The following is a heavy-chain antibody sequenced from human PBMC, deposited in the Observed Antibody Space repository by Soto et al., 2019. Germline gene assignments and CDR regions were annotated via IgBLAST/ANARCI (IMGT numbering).Heavy chain of an antibody. J-gene: IGHJ4*02. V-gene: IGHV3-30-3*01. CDR2: ISYDGTNK. D-gene: IGHD3-10*01. Sequence: GGSLRLSCAASGFSFSISPMHWVRQAPGKGPEWVALISYDGTNKFYADSVKGRFTISRDNSKSTLYLQVDSLRPEDTAVYYCARDGSTVGVFFDYWGQGTLVTVSS. CDR3: ARDGSTVGVFFDY. CDR1: GFSFSISP.